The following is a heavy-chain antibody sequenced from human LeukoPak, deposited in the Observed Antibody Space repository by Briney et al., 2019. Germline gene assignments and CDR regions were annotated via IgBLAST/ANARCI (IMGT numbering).Heavy chain of an antibody. Sequence: PGGSLRLSCAASGFTFCGCAMHWVRQASGKGLEWVGRIRSKANSYATAYAASVKGRFTISRDDSKNTAYLQMNSLKTEDTAVYYCTRRHCSGGSCYSDYWGQGTLVTVSS. CDR3: TRRHCSGGSCYSDY. J-gene: IGHJ4*02. D-gene: IGHD2-15*01. V-gene: IGHV3-73*01. CDR1: GFTFCGCA. CDR2: IRSKANSYAT.